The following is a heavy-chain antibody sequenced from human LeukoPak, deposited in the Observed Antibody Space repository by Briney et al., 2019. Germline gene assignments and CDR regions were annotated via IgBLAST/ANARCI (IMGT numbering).Heavy chain of an antibody. CDR1: GGSITSGGYS. CDR2: IFDSGSP. V-gene: IGHV4-30-4*07. CDR3: ARGVPLWFGEPLSTGGFDP. D-gene: IGHD3-10*01. Sequence: SETLSLTCAVSGGSITSGGYSWNWIRQPPGKGLEWIGYIFDSGSPYYNPSLKSRVTFLVDTSKNQFSLKLSSVTAADTAVYYCARGVPLWFGEPLSTGGFDPWGQGTLVTVSS. J-gene: IGHJ5*02.